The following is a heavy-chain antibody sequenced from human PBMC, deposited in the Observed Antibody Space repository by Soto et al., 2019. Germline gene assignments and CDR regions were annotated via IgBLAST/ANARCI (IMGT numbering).Heavy chain of an antibody. D-gene: IGHD2-15*01. Sequence: GGSLRLSCAASGFTFSSYAMSWVRQAPGKGLEWVSPISGSGGSTYYADSVKGRFTISRDNSKNTLYLQMNSLRAEDTAVYYCAKARGKYRSGGRCNTFDSWGQGTLATVYS. CDR2: ISGSGGST. CDR3: AKARGKYRSGGRCNTFDS. V-gene: IGHV3-23*01. J-gene: IGHJ4*02. CDR1: GFTFSSYA.